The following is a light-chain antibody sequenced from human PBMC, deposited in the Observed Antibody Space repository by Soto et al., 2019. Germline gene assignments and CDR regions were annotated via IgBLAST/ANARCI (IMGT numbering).Light chain of an antibody. Sequence: QPVLTQPPSASGSPGQSVTISCTGTSSDVGAYNSVSWYQQHPGKAPRLMIYEVNKRPSGVPDRFFGSKSGSTASLTVSGLQAEDEAEYYCSSYAGSNNLDVVFGGGTKVTVL. J-gene: IGLJ2*01. CDR3: SSYAGSNNLDVV. V-gene: IGLV2-8*01. CDR1: SSDVGAYNS. CDR2: EVN.